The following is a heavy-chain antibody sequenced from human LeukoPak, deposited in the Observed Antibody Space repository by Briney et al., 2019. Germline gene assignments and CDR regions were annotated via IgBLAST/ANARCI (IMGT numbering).Heavy chain of an antibody. J-gene: IGHJ2*01. CDR2: MNGDGRTI. D-gene: IGHD1-7*01. V-gene: IGHV3-74*01. Sequence: GGSLRLSCAASGFTFSSSWMHWVRQGPGKGLVWVARMNGDGRTINYAGSVKGRFTISRDNAKNTLYLQMNSLRAEDAAVYYCARAGNYYFDLWGRGTLVTVSS. CDR3: ARAGNYYFDL. CDR1: GFTFSSSW.